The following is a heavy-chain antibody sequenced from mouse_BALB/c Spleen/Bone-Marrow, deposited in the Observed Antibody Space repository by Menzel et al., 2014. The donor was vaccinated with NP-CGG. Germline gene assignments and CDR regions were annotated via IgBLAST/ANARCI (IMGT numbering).Heavy chain of an antibody. CDR2: ISSGGSYT. J-gene: IGHJ2*01. CDR3: ARQDGFDY. V-gene: IGHV5-9-3*01. CDR1: GFTFXNYA. D-gene: IGHD2-3*01. Sequence: EVQLVESGGGLVKPGGSLKLSCAASGFTFXNYAMSWVRQTPEKRLEWVAIISSGGSYTYYPDSVKGRFTISRDNAKTILYLQMSSLRPEDTAMYYCARQDGFDYWGQGTTLTVSS.